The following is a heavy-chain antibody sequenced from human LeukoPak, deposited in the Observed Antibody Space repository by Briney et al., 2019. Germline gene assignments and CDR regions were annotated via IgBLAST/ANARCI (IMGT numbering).Heavy chain of an antibody. V-gene: IGHV3-23*01. Sequence: GGSLRLSCAASGFTFSSYAMSWVRQAPGKGLEWVSAISGRGGSTYYADSVKGRFTISRDKSKNTVYLQMNSLRAEDTAVYYCAKLSYDFWSGYPYFDDWGQGTLVTVSS. J-gene: IGHJ4*02. D-gene: IGHD3-3*01. CDR1: GFTFSSYA. CDR3: AKLSYDFWSGYPYFDD. CDR2: ISGRGGST.